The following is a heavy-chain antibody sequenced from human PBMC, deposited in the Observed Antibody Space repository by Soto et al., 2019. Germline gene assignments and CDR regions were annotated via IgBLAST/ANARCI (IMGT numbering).Heavy chain of an antibody. J-gene: IGHJ4*02. CDR1: GFTFSSYA. CDR3: ARAQSRYGDYDFSDY. CDR2: ISYDGSNK. D-gene: IGHD4-17*01. V-gene: IGHV3-30-3*01. Sequence: GGSLRLSCAASGFTFSSYAMHWVRQAPGKGLEWVAVISYDGSNKYYADSVKGRFTISRDNSKNTLYLQMNSLRAEDTAVYYCARAQSRYGDYDFSDYWGQGTLVTVSS.